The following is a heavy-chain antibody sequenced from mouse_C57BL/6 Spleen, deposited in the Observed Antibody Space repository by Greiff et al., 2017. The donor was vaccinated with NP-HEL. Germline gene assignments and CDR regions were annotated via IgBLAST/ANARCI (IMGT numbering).Heavy chain of an antibody. CDR3: AREGKGDYDYDGD. CDR1: GYSITSGYY. CDR2: ISYDGSN. Sequence: EVKLVESGPGLVKPSQSLSLTCSVTGYSITSGYYWNWIRQFPGNKLEWMGYISYDGSNNYNPSLKNRISITRAPSKNQFFLKLKSVTTEDTATDYCAREGKGDYDYDGDWGQGTTLTVSA. V-gene: IGHV3-6*01. J-gene: IGHJ2*01. D-gene: IGHD2-4*01.